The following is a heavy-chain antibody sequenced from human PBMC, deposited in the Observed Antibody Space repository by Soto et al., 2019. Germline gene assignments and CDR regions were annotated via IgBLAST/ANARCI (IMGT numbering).Heavy chain of an antibody. CDR3: ARVRVAYYGSGSYFPHFDY. Sequence: QVQLVQSGAEVKKPGASVKVSCKASGYTFTSYYMHWVRQAPGQGLEWMGIINPSGGSTSYAQKCQSRVRMTRDTSTSTVYMELSSLRSEDTAVYYCARVRVAYYGSGSYFPHFDYWGQGTLVTVSS. V-gene: IGHV1-46*03. J-gene: IGHJ4*02. CDR2: INPSGGST. CDR1: GYTFTSYY. D-gene: IGHD3-10*01.